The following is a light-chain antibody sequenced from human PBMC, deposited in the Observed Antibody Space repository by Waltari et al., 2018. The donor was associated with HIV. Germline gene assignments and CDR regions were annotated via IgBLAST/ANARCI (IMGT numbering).Light chain of an antibody. CDR3: QQYNNWPPWT. Sequence: QSVSSNLAWYQQKPGQAPRLLIYGASTRATGIPARFSGSGSGTEFTLTISSLQSEDFAVYYCQQYNNWPPWTFGQGTKVEIK. J-gene: IGKJ1*01. CDR1: QSVSSN. V-gene: IGKV3-15*01. CDR2: GAS.